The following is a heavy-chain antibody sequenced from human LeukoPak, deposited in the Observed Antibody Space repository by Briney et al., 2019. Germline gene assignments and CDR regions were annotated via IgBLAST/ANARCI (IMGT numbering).Heavy chain of an antibody. CDR1: GFTFSSYS. D-gene: IGHD6-13*01. CDR2: ISYDGSNK. Sequence: PGGSLRLSCAASGFTFSSYSMNWVRQAPGKGLEWVAVISYDGSNKYYADSVKGRFTISRDNSKNTLYLQMNSLRAEDTAVYYCAREGSSSWSYFDYWGQGTLVTVSS. CDR3: AREGSSSWSYFDY. V-gene: IGHV3-30*03. J-gene: IGHJ4*02.